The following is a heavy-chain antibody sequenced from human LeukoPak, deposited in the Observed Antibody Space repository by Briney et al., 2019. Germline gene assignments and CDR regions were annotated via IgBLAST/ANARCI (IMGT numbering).Heavy chain of an antibody. CDR2: INPSGGST. J-gene: IGHJ6*02. CDR1: GYTFTSYY. V-gene: IGHV1-46*01. CDR3: AREVAVVVPAATGSYYYYGMDV. Sequence: ASVKVSCKASGYTFTSYYMHWVRQAPGQGLEWLGIINPSGGSTSYAQKFQGRVTMTRDTSTSTVYMELSNLRSEDTAVYYCAREVAVVVPAATGSYYYYGMDVWGQGTTVTVSS. D-gene: IGHD2-2*01.